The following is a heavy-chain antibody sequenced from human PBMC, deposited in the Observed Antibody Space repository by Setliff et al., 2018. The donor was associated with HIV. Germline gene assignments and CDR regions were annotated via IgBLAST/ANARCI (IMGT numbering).Heavy chain of an antibody. Sequence: SLRLSCAASGFTFSNYGMHWVRQAPGKGLEWVAVIWYDGSNKYYADSVKGRFTISRDNSKNTLYLQMNSLRAEDTAVYYCARDLGFGYYYRSGSVYFDYWGQGTLVTVSS. CDR2: IWYDGSNK. CDR3: ARDLGFGYYYRSGSVYFDY. J-gene: IGHJ4*02. V-gene: IGHV3-33*01. CDR1: GFTFSNYG. D-gene: IGHD3-10*01.